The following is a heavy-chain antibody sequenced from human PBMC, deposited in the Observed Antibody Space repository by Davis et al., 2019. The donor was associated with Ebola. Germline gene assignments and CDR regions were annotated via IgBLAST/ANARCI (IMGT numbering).Heavy chain of an antibody. D-gene: IGHD5-12*01. Sequence: HSQTLSLTCSISGDSVSSAGWNWIRQSASRGLEWLGRTYYNTKWYNDYAVSVKSRITINPDTSNHQFSLQLNSVTPEDTALYYCARGWLRGGMDVWGEGTTVTV. CDR3: ARGWLRGGMDV. V-gene: IGHV6-1*01. CDR2: TYYNTKWYN. J-gene: IGHJ6*02. CDR1: GDSVSSAG.